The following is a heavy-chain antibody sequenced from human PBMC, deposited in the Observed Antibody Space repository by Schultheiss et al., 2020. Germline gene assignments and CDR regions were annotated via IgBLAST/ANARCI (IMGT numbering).Heavy chain of an antibody. CDR3: TGDRRASGTYNDY. Sequence: GGSLRLSCAASGFTFSSYGMSWVRQAPGKGLEWVSAISGSGGSTYYADSVEGRFTISRDNAKKMVYLQMNSLRADDTAVYYCTGDRRASGTYNDYWGQGTLVNVYS. J-gene: IGHJ4*02. V-gene: IGHV3-23*01. CDR2: ISGSGGST. CDR1: GFTFSSYG. D-gene: IGHD3-10*01.